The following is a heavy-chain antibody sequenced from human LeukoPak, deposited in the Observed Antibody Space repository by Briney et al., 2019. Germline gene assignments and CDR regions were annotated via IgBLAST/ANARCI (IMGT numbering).Heavy chain of an antibody. CDR1: GFTFSSCA. CDR2: ISGSGGST. D-gene: IGHD4-23*01. CDR3: AKRGDYGSNPEPFDY. V-gene: IGHV3-23*01. J-gene: IGHJ4*02. Sequence: GGSLRLSCAASGFTFSSCAMSWVRQAPGKGLEWVSGISGSGGSTYYADSVKGRFTISRDNSKNTLYLQMKSLRAEDTAVYCCAKRGDYGSNPEPFDYWGQGTLVTVSS.